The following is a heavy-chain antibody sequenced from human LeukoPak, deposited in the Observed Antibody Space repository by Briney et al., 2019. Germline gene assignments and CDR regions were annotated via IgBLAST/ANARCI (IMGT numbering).Heavy chain of an antibody. J-gene: IGHJ3*02. Sequence: SVKVSCKSSGGTFISYAISWVRQAPGQGLEWMGRIIPILGIANYAQKFQGRVTITADKSTSTAYMELSSLRSEDTAVYYCASRYYGSGSRSYAFDIWGQGTMVTVSS. D-gene: IGHD3-10*01. V-gene: IGHV1-69*04. CDR1: GGTFISYA. CDR3: ASRYYGSGSRSYAFDI. CDR2: IIPILGIA.